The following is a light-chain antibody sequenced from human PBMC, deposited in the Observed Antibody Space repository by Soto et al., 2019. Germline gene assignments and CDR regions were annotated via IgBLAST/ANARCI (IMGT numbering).Light chain of an antibody. Sequence: ETVLTQSPATLSLSPGERATLSCRASQSVDIYLAWYQQKPDQSPRLLIYDASTRAPGIPARFSGSRSGTDFTLTISSLEPEDFAVYYCQQRKSWPPLTFGGGTKVEIK. CDR3: QQRKSWPPLT. CDR1: QSVDIY. CDR2: DAS. V-gene: IGKV3-11*01. J-gene: IGKJ4*01.